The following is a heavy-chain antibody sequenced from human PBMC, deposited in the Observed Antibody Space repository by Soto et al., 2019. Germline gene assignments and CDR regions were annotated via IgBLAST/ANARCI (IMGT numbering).Heavy chain of an antibody. V-gene: IGHV3-74*01. CDR1: GFTFSSHW. J-gene: IGHJ4*02. Sequence: EVQLVESGGGLVQPGGSLRLSCAASGFTFSSHWMHWVRHAPGKGLVWVSRINSDGRSTTNADSVKGRFIISRDNARNTLYLQMNSLRAEDTAVYYCARDSSWTGYSAQFDSWGQGTLVTVAS. CDR2: INSDGRST. D-gene: IGHD3-9*01. CDR3: ARDSSWTGYSAQFDS.